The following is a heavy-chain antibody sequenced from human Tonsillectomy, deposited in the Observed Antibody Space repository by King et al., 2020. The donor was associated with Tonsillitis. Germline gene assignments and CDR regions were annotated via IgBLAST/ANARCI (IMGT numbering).Heavy chain of an antibody. V-gene: IGHV4-61*02. D-gene: IGHD6-13*01. Sequence: QLQLQESGPGLVKPSQTLSLTCAVSGGSISSGSYYWSWIRQPAGKGLEWIGRIYTSGITNYNPSLKSRVTMSVDTSKNQFSLKVTSVTAADTAVYYCARGDSSSWGWFDPWGQGTLVTVSS. CDR1: GGSISSGSYY. J-gene: IGHJ5*02. CDR3: ARGDSSSWGWFDP. CDR2: IYTSGIT.